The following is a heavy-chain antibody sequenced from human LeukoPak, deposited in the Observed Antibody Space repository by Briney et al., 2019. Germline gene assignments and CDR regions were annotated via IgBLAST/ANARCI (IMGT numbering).Heavy chain of an antibody. D-gene: IGHD5-18*01. CDR3: ARRKDTAMAFDY. V-gene: IGHV4-38-2*01. J-gene: IGHJ4*02. CDR2: IYTSGST. Sequence: SETLSLTCAVSGYSISSGYYWGWIRQPAGKGLEWIGRIYTSGSTNYNPSLKSRVTISVDTSKNQFSLKLSSVTAADTAAYYCARRKDTAMAFDYWGQGTLVTVSS. CDR1: GYSISSGYY.